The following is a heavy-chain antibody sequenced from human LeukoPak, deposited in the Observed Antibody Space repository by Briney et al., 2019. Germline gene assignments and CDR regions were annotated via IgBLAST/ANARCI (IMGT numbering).Heavy chain of an antibody. CDR3: ARVPSWYISD. CDR2: ISAYNGNT. J-gene: IGHJ4*02. D-gene: IGHD6-13*01. Sequence: ASVKVSCKASGYTFANYGISWVRQAPGQGLEWMGWISAYNGNTNYAQKLQGRVTMTTDTSTSTAYMELRSLRSEDTAVYYCARVPSWYISDWGQGTLVTVSS. V-gene: IGHV1-18*01. CDR1: GYTFANYG.